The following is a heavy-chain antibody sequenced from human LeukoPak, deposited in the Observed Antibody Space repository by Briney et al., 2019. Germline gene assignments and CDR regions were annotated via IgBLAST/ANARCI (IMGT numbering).Heavy chain of an antibody. J-gene: IGHJ6*04. CDR1: GFTFSSYS. Sequence: PGGSLRLSCAASGFTFSSYSMNWVRQAPGKGLEWVSSISSSSSYIYYADSVKGRFTISRDNAKNSLYLQMNSLRAEDTAVYYCASGPGPGQRLGLSAPYGMDVWGKGTTVTVSS. CDR3: ASGPGPGQRLGLSAPYGMDV. V-gene: IGHV3-21*04. CDR2: ISSSSSYI. D-gene: IGHD6-25*01.